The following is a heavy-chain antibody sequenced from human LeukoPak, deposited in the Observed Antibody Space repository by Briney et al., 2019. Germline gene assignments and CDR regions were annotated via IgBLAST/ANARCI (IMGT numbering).Heavy chain of an antibody. V-gene: IGHV3-23*01. D-gene: IGHD2-2*01. J-gene: IGHJ5*02. Sequence: PGGSLRLSCGASGFTFSSCAMNWVRQAPGKGLEWVSSISGGGGATYYADSVKGRFTISRDNSKNTLFLQVYGLRAEDTAVYYCARSPTAINGYFDPWGQGTLVTVSS. CDR1: GFTFSSCA. CDR2: ISGGGGAT. CDR3: ARSPTAINGYFDP.